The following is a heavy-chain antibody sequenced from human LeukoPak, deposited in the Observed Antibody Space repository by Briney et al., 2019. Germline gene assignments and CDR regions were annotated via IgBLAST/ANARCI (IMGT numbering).Heavy chain of an antibody. CDR1: GYTFTGYY. V-gene: IGHV1-8*03. CDR3: AVAAANTRLGDAFDI. Sequence: ASVKVSCKASGYTFTGYYMHWVRQAPGQGLEWMGWMNPNTGNTGYAQKFQGRVTITRNTSISTAYMELSSLRSEDTAVYYCAVAAANTRLGDAFDIWGQGTMVTVSS. J-gene: IGHJ3*02. D-gene: IGHD6-13*01. CDR2: MNPNTGNT.